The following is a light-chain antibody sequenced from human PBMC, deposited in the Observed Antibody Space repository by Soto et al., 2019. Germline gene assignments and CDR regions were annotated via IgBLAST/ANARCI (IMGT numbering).Light chain of an antibody. J-gene: IGKJ1*01. CDR1: QSVSSSY. CDR3: QQYGSSPQT. CDR2: GAS. V-gene: IGKV3-20*01. Sequence: EIVLTQSPGTLSLSPGERATLSCRASQSVSSSYLAWYQQKPGQAPRHLIYGASSRATGIPDRFSGSGYGTDFTLTISRLEPEDFAVYYCQQYGSSPQTFGQGTKVEIK.